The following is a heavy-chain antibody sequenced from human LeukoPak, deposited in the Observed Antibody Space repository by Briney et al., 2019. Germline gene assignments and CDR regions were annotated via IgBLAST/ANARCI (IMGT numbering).Heavy chain of an antibody. D-gene: IGHD2-2*01. Sequence: ASVKVSCKASGYTFTSYYMHWVRQATGQGLEWMGIINPSGGSTSYAQKFQGRVTMTRDMSTSTVYMELSSLRSEDTAVYYCARDLGYCSSTSCSNEGNWFDPWGQGTLVTVSS. CDR3: ARDLGYCSSTSCSNEGNWFDP. CDR1: GYTFTSYY. V-gene: IGHV1-46*01. J-gene: IGHJ5*02. CDR2: INPSGGST.